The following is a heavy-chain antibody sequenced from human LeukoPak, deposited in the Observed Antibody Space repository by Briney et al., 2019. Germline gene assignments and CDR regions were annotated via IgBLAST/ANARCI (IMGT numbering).Heavy chain of an antibody. J-gene: IGHJ5*02. Sequence: GGSLRLSCAASGFTFSSYSMSWVRQAPGKGLEWVSAISGSGGSTYYADSVKGRFTISRDNSKNTLYLQMNSLRAEDTAVYYCAKYRARITMVRGAIFDPWGQGTLVTVSS. CDR2: ISGSGGST. D-gene: IGHD3-10*01. CDR1: GFTFSSYS. V-gene: IGHV3-23*01. CDR3: AKYRARITMVRGAIFDP.